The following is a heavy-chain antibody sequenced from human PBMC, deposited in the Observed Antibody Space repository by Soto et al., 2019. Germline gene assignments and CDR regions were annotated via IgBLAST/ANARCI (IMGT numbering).Heavy chain of an antibody. J-gene: IGHJ6*02. CDR3: AREELTIFGVVISGYGMDV. V-gene: IGHV4-4*07. Sequence: SETLSLTCTVSGGSISSYYWSWIWQPAGKGLEWIGRIYTSGSTNYNPSLKSRVAMSVDTSKNQFSLKLSSLTAADTAVYYCAREELTIFGVVISGYGMDVWGQGTTVTVSS. CDR2: IYTSGST. D-gene: IGHD3-3*01. CDR1: GGSISSYY.